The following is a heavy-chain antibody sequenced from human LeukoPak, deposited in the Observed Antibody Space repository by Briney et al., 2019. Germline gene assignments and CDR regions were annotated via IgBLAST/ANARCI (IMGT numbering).Heavy chain of an antibody. V-gene: IGHV5-51*01. CDR1: GYNFTTYW. D-gene: IGHD2-2*01. J-gene: IGHJ4*02. Sequence: GESLKISCRGSGYNFTTYWIGWVRPLPGKGLEWMGIIYPGDSDTRYSPSFQGQVTMSADKSINTAYLQWSSLKAPDTAMYYCARRQGCSSTSCPPDSWGQGTLVTVSS. CDR3: ARRQGCSSTSCPPDS. CDR2: IYPGDSDT.